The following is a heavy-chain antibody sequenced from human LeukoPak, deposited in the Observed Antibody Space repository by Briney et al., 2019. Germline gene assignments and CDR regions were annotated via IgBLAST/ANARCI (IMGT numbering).Heavy chain of an antibody. Sequence: SVKVSCKASGGTYSSYAISWVRQAPGQGLEWMGGIIPIFGTANYAQKFQGRVTITADESTSTAYMELSSLRSEDTAVYYCARDQSIAARQGAFDIWGQGTMVTVSS. J-gene: IGHJ3*02. V-gene: IGHV1-69*13. CDR1: GGTYSSYA. D-gene: IGHD6-6*01. CDR2: IIPIFGTA. CDR3: ARDQSIAARQGAFDI.